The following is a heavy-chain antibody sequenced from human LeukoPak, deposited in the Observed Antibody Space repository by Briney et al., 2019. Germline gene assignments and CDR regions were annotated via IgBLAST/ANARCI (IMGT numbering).Heavy chain of an antibody. CDR3: ARDLVVVTAIPVYYYGMDV. V-gene: IGHV6-1*01. D-gene: IGHD2-21*02. CDR1: GDSVSSNSAA. Sequence: SQTLSLTCAISGDSVSSNSAAWNWIRQSPSRGLEWLGRTYYRSKWYNDYAVSVKSRITINPDTSKNQFSLQLSSVTPEDTAVYYCARDLVVVTAIPVYYYGMDVWGQGTTVTVSS. J-gene: IGHJ6*02. CDR2: TYYRSKWYN.